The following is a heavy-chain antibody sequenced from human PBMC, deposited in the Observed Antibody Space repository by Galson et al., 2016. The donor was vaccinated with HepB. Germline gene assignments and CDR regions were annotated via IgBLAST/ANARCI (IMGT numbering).Heavy chain of an antibody. CDR2: ISGSGGRT. J-gene: IGHJ5*02. Sequence: SLRLSCAVSGFTFSTYDMSWVRQAPGKGLQWVSAISGSGGRTYSADSMKGRFIISRDNSKNTLYLQMNSLRVEDTAIYYCTKRRFSSSWYEAPYNWFDPWGRGTLVTVSS. D-gene: IGHD6-13*01. CDR3: TKRRFSSSWYEAPYNWFDP. V-gene: IGHV3-23*01. CDR1: GFTFSTYD.